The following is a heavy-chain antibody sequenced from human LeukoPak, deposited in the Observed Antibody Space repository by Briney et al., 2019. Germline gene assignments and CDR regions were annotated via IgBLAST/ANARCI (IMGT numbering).Heavy chain of an antibody. D-gene: IGHD3-22*01. CDR3: AKDQNYYDVHFDY. Sequence: PGGSLRLSCPASGFTVNSHSMNWVRQAPGKGLEWVSVIHSGGNTYYADPVKGRFAISRDNSNNTVYLQMNSLRVEDTATYYCAKDQNYYDVHFDYWGRGTLVSVSS. J-gene: IGHJ4*02. V-gene: IGHV3-53*01. CDR2: IHSGGNT. CDR1: GFTVNSHS.